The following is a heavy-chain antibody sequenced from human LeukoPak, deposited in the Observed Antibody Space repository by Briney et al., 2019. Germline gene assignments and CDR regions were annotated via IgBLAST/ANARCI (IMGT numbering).Heavy chain of an antibody. Sequence: ASVKVSCKASGYTFTGYYMHWVRQAPGQGLEWMGWINPNSGGTNYAQKFQGRVSMTRDTSISTAYMELSRLRSDDTAVYYCARDRDPYYYDSSGSFDYWGQGTLVTVSS. D-gene: IGHD3-22*01. CDR3: ARDRDPYYYDSSGSFDY. V-gene: IGHV1-2*02. CDR2: INPNSGGT. CDR1: GYTFTGYY. J-gene: IGHJ4*02.